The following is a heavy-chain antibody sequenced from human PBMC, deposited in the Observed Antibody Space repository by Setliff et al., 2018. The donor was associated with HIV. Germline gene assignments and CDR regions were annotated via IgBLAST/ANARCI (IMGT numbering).Heavy chain of an antibody. CDR2: ISPYNGNT. D-gene: IGHD6-13*01. Sequence: ASVKVSCKASGYTFTSYGITWVRQAPGQGLEWMGWISPYNGNTNYAQKLQGRVTMTTDTSTSTAYMELRSLRSDDTAMYYCARLRIGSSSWRQLDYWGQGTLVTVSS. V-gene: IGHV1-18*01. CDR3: ARLRIGSSSWRQLDY. CDR1: GYTFTSYG. J-gene: IGHJ4*02.